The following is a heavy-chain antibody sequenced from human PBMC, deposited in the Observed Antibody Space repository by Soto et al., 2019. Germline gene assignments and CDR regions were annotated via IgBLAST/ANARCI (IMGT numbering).Heavy chain of an antibody. Sequence: PSETLSLTCTVSGGSISIYYWSWIRQPPGKGLEKIGYIYYSGSTNYNPSLKSRVTISVDTSKNQFSLKLSSVTAADTAVYYCARVYSNRFAGYYYYYMDVWGKGTTVTVSS. D-gene: IGHD4-4*01. CDR1: GGSISIYY. CDR2: IYYSGST. V-gene: IGHV4-59*01. CDR3: ARVYSNRFAGYYYYYMDV. J-gene: IGHJ6*03.